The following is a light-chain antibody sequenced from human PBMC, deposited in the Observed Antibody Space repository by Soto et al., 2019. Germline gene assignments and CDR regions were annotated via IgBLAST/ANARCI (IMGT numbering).Light chain of an antibody. CDR3: QQRHMWPIT. CDR2: DAY. Sequence: EIVLTQSACTLSLSAGERATLSCRASQSVSSNYLAWYQQKPGQAPRLLIYDAYNRATGIPPRFSGSGSGTDFTLTISSLEPEDSAVYYCQQRHMWPITFGQGTRL. CDR1: QSVSSNY. V-gene: IGKV3-11*01. J-gene: IGKJ5*01.